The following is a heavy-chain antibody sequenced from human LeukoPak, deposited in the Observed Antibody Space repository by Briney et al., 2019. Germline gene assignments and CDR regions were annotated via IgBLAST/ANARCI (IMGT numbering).Heavy chain of an antibody. J-gene: IGHJ4*02. Sequence: GGSLRLSCAASGFTFNNYEMNWVRQAPGKGLEWVSYISTGGGTIYYTDSVKGRFTISRDNAKNSLYLQMKSLRAEDTAVYYCARVEAKFGELLASDYWGQGTLVTVYS. CDR2: ISTGGGTI. D-gene: IGHD3-10*01. CDR3: ARVEAKFGELLASDY. CDR1: GFTFNNYE. V-gene: IGHV3-48*03.